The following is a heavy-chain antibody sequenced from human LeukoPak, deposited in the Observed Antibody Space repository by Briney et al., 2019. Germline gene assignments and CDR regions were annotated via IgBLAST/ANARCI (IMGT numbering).Heavy chain of an antibody. CDR1: GFTVSSIY. CDR3: VREGYSTSSGLDY. D-gene: IGHD6-6*01. CDR2: IYSGGST. V-gene: IGHV3-53*01. J-gene: IGHJ4*02. Sequence: PGGSLRLSCAASGFTVSSIYMTWVRQAPGKGLEWVSVIYSGGSTYYADSVKGRFTISRDNSKNTVYLQMNSLRAEDTAVYYCVREGYSTSSGLDYWGQGTLVTVSS.